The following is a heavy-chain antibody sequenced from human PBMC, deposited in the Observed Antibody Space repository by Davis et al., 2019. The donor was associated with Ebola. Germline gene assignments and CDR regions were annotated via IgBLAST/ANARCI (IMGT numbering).Heavy chain of an antibody. V-gene: IGHV3-15*01. CDR1: GFTFSNAW. CDR2: IKSKTDGGTT. Sequence: GESLKISCAASGFTFSNAWMSWVRQAPGKGLEWVGRIKSKTDGGTTDYAAPVKGRFTISRDDSKNTLYLPMNSLKTEDTAVYYCKSDIVVVVAANEYYYYYGMDVWGQGTTVTVSS. J-gene: IGHJ6*02. D-gene: IGHD2-15*01. CDR3: KSDIVVVVAANEYYYYYGMDV.